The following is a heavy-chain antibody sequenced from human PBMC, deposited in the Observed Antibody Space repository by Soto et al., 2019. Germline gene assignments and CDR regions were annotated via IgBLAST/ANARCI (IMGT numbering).Heavy chain of an antibody. Sequence: GGSLRLSCAASGFTFSSYAMSWVRQAPGKGLEWVSAISGSGGSTYYADSVKGRFTSSRDNSKNTLYLQMNSLRAEDTAVYYCAKDSYSSAWYPTGVDYWGQGTLVTVSS. CDR3: AKDSYSSAWYPTGVDY. V-gene: IGHV3-23*01. D-gene: IGHD6-19*01. CDR2: ISGSGGST. CDR1: GFTFSSYA. J-gene: IGHJ4*02.